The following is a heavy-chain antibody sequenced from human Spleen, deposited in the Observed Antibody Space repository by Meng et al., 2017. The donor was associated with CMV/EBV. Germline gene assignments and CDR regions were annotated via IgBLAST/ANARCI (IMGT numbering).Heavy chain of an antibody. Sequence: SVKVSCKASGGTFSSYAISWVRQAPGQGLEWMGGIIPILGIANYAQKFQGRVTITADKSTSTAYMELSSLRSEDTAVYYCARPPTTLDVYGFEIWGQGTMVTVSS. CDR2: IIPILGIA. V-gene: IGHV1-69*10. CDR3: ARPPTTLDVYGFEI. D-gene: IGHD1-1*01. CDR1: GGTFSSYA. J-gene: IGHJ3*02.